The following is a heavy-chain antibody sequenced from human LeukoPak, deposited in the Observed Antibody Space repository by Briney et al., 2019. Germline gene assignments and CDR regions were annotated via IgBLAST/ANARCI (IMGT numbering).Heavy chain of an antibody. CDR3: AREGSFGVVLNYYYYMEV. CDR1: GYTFTSYY. Sequence: ASVKVSCKASGYTFTSYYMHWVRQAPGQGLEWMGIINPSGGSTSYAQKFQGRVTMTRDMSTSTVYMELSSLRSEDTAVYYCAREGSFGVVLNYYYYMEVWGKGTTVTVSS. D-gene: IGHD3-3*01. V-gene: IGHV1-46*01. CDR2: INPSGGST. J-gene: IGHJ6*03.